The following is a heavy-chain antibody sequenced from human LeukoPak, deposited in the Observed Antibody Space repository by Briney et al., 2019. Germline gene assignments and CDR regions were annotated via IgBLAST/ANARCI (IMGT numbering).Heavy chain of an antibody. CDR1: GGSFSGYY. Sequence: PSETLSLTCAVYGGSFSGYYWTWIRQPPGKGLEWIGEMNHSGSTNYNPSPKSRVTISVDTSKNQFSLKLSSVTAADTAVYYCARSFTSRGGDFDYWGQGTVVTVSS. V-gene: IGHV4-34*01. CDR3: ARSFTSRGGDFDY. J-gene: IGHJ4*02. CDR2: MNHSGST. D-gene: IGHD2-2*01.